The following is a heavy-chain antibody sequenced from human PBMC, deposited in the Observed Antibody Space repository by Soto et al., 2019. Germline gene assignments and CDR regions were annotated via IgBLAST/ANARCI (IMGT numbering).Heavy chain of an antibody. CDR3: AATPRY. D-gene: IGHD1-26*01. CDR1: GSSLSNYH. Sequence: PSETLSLTCHLSGSSLSNYHCSWIRQRPGEGLEWIGYINNSGRTNYNPSLKSRVTISVDTSNNQISLKVTSVTAADTAVYYCAATPRYWGQGTLVTVSS. CDR2: INNSGRT. J-gene: IGHJ4*02. V-gene: IGHV4-59*01.